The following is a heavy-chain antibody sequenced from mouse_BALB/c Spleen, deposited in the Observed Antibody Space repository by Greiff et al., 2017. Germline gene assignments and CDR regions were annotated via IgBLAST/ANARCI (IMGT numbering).Heavy chain of an antibody. V-gene: IGHV1-7*01. CDR2: INPSTGYT. J-gene: IGHJ2*01. Sequence: QVQLQQSGAELAKPGASVKMSCKASGYTFTSYWMHWVKQRPGQGLEWIGYINPSTGYTEYNQKFKDKATLTADKSSSTAYMQLSSLTSEDSAVYDCARAYYGSRYFDYWGQGTTLTVSS. CDR3: ARAYYGSRYFDY. CDR1: GYTFTSYW. D-gene: IGHD1-1*01.